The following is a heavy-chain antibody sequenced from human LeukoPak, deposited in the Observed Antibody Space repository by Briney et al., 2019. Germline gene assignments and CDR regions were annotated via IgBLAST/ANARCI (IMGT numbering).Heavy chain of an antibody. V-gene: IGHV3-23*01. J-gene: IGHJ3*02. CDR2: ITGNGRDT. D-gene: IGHD1-26*01. Sequence: GGSLRLSCAASGFTFSNYWMTWVRQAPGKRLEWVSSITGNGRDTYYADSVKGRITISRDNSKNTVFLQINSLRAEDTALYYCARIGGSPTRRGNAFDIWGQGTMVTVSS. CDR1: GFTFSNYW. CDR3: ARIGGSPTRRGNAFDI.